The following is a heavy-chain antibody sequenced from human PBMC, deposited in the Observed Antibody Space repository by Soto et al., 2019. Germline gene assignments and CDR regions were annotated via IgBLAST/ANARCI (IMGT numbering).Heavy chain of an antibody. Sequence: EVQLLESGGGLIQPGGSLRLSCAASGFTFGNYDMSWVRQAPGEGLKWVSGIRGSGVTYYAGSFRGRFTISRDNSESTVYLQMNSLRDEDTAVYYCATIFWRGGRCGGYWGQGTLVTVSS. V-gene: IGHV3-23*01. CDR3: ATIFWRGGRCGGY. D-gene: IGHD2-15*01. CDR2: IRGSGVT. J-gene: IGHJ4*02. CDR1: GFTFGNYD.